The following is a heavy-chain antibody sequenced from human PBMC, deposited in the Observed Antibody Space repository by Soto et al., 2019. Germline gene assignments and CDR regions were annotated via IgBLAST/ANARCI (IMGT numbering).Heavy chain of an antibody. CDR2: IYYSDSI. J-gene: IGHJ4*02. Sequence: SETLSLTCTVSGGSLGSYYWSWIRQPPGKGLEWIGYIYYSDSINYNTSLKSRVIISDDIAKKQFSLRLSSVTPMDTLASSPERAYHETSGYSLGQWSQGILVTVSS. CDR1: GGSLGSYY. CDR3: ERAYHETSGYSLGQ. V-gene: IGHV4-59*01. D-gene: IGHD3-22*01.